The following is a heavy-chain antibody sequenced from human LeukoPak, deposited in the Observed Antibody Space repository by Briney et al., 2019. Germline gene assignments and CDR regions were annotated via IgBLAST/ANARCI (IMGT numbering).Heavy chain of an antibody. CDR3: ARGGVRRDGSPAAFDI. CDR2: IYYSGST. J-gene: IGHJ3*02. D-gene: IGHD5-24*01. CDR1: GGSISSSSYY. Sequence: SETLSLTCTVSGGSISSSSYYWGWIRQPPGKGLEWIGSIYYSGSTYYNPSLKSQVTISVDRSKNQFSLKLSSVTAADTAVYYCARGGVRRDGSPAAFDIWGQGTMVTVSS. V-gene: IGHV4-39*07.